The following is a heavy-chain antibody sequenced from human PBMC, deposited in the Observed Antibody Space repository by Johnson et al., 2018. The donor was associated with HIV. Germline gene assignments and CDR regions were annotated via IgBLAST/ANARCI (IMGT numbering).Heavy chain of an antibody. CDR2: IRYDGSNK. J-gene: IGHJ3*01. CDR1: GFTFSSYS. CDR3: ARPRYYVDAFDL. V-gene: IGHV3-30*02. Sequence: QVQLVESGGGVVQPGRSLRLSCAASGFTFSSYSMHWVRQAPGQGLEWVAFIRYDGSNKYYADSVKGRFTISRDSSKNTLYLQMNSLRAEDMAVYYCARPRYYVDAFDLWGQGTMVTVSS. D-gene: IGHD3-10*02.